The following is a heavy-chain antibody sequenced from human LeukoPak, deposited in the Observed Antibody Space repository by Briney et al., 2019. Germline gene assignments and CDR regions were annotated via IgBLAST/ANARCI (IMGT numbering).Heavy chain of an antibody. J-gene: IGHJ4*02. CDR1: GFTFSSYA. D-gene: IGHD6-13*01. CDR2: ISGSGGST. Sequence: PGGSLRLSCAAPGFTFSSYAMSWVRQAPGKGLEWVSAISGSGGSTYYADSVKGRFTISRDNSKNTLYLQMNSLRAEDTAVYYCAKVGTSSWYVDSRYFDYWGQGTLVTVSS. V-gene: IGHV3-23*01. CDR3: AKVGTSSWYVDSRYFDY.